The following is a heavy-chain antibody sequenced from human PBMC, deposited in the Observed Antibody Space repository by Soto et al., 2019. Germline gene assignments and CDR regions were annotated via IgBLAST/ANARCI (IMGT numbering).Heavy chain of an antibody. CDR2: INHSGST. J-gene: IGHJ5*02. V-gene: IGHV4-34*01. Sequence: SETLSLTCAVYGGSFSGYYWSWIRQPPGKGLEWIGEINHSGSTNYNPSLKSRVTISVDTSKNQFSLKLSSVTAADTAVYYCARGLTTVTPSERWFDPWGQGTLVTVSS. CDR1: GGSFSGYY. D-gene: IGHD4-4*01. CDR3: ARGLTTVTPSERWFDP.